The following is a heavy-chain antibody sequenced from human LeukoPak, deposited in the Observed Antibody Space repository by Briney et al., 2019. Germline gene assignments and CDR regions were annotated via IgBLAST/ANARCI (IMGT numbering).Heavy chain of an antibody. V-gene: IGHV3-23*01. D-gene: IGHD3-3*01. CDR2: ISGAGSGT. CDR3: AKARGFLGRLADY. J-gene: IGHJ4*02. Sequence: GGSLRLSCAASGFTFSNYAMSWVRQAPGKGLEWVPGISGAGSGTYYADSVKGRFTISRDNSKSTLYLQMNSLGAEDTAVYYCAKARGFLGRLADYWGQGTLVTVSS. CDR1: GFTFSNYA.